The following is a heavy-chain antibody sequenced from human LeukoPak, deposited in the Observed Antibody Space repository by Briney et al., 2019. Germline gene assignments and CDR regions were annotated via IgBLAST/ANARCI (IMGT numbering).Heavy chain of an antibody. CDR1: GFTFSSYA. Sequence: GGSLRLSCAASGFTFSSYAMSWVRQAPGKVLEWVSAISGSGGSTYYADSVKGRFAISRDNSKNTVYLQMNSLRAEDTAVYYCAKLAYYDSSGYYYYFDYWGQGTLVTVSS. D-gene: IGHD3-22*01. J-gene: IGHJ4*02. CDR3: AKLAYYDSSGYYYYFDY. CDR2: ISGSGGST. V-gene: IGHV3-23*01.